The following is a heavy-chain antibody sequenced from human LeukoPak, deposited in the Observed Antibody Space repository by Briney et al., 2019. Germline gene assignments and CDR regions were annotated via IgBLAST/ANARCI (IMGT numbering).Heavy chain of an antibody. CDR3: ARDRKESGITIFGVVPGDYYYMDV. CDR1: GFTFSSYA. D-gene: IGHD3-3*01. J-gene: IGHJ6*03. V-gene: IGHV3-7*01. Sequence: GGSLRLSCAASGFTFSSYAMSWVRQAPGKGLEWVANIKQDGSEKYYVDSVKGRFTISRDNAKNSLYLQMNSLRAEDTAVYYCARDRKESGITIFGVVPGDYYYMDVWGNGTTVTVSS. CDR2: IKQDGSEK.